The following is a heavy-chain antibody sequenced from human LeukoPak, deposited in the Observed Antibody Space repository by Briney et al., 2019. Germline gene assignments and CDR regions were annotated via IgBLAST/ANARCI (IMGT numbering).Heavy chain of an antibody. CDR1: GFTFSSYW. CDR3: ARNLMMRVTDY. CDR2: IKQDGSDK. V-gene: IGHV3-7*01. D-gene: IGHD2-21*02. Sequence: GGSLRLSCAASGFTFSSYWMSWVRQAPGKGLEWVANIKQDGSDKYYVDSVKGRFTISRDNAKNSLYLQMNSLRAEDTGVYYCARNLMMRVTDYWGQGTLVTVSS. J-gene: IGHJ4*02.